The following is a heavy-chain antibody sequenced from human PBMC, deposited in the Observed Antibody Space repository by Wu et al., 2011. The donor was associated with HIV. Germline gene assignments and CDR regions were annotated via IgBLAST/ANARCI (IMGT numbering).Heavy chain of an antibody. CDR3: ARDLGGDEDH. V-gene: IGHV1-69*14. CDR1: GGTFSTYG. CDR2: IIPILGTV. Sequence: QVQLVQSGAEVKKPGSSVKVSCKASGGTFSTYGISWVRQAPGQGLEWMGGIIPILGTVKYAQKFQGRVTITADKSTSTAYMELSSLRSEDTAIYYCARDLGGDEDHWGQRTLVTVSS. J-gene: IGHJ4*02. D-gene: IGHD2-21*01.